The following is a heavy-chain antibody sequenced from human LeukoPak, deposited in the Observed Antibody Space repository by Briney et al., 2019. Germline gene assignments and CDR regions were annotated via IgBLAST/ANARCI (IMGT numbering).Heavy chain of an antibody. CDR1: GFRFTSYS. CDR3: ARLRGYSYGLDY. D-gene: IGHD5-18*01. Sequence: GWCLRLSCAGSGFRFTSYSLTWVRLAPGKGLEWVSSISPSSSYIFYADSVRGRFTISRDNAKNSLYLQMNSLRAEDTAVYYCARLRGYSYGLDYWGQGILVTVSS. CDR2: ISPSSSYI. V-gene: IGHV3-21*04. J-gene: IGHJ4*02.